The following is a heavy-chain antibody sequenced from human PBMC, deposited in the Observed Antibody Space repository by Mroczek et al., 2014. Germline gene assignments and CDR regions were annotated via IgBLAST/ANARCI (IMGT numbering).Heavy chain of an antibody. CDR1: GGSISSYY. J-gene: IGHJ3*02. Sequence: KESGPGLVKPSETLSLTCTVSGGSISSYYWSWIRQPPGKGLEWIGYIYYSGSTNYNPSLKSRVTISVDTSKNQFSLKLSSVTAADTAVYYCARDPLGDYDSSGYLHIHHAFDIWGQGTMVTVSS. CDR3: ARDPLGDYDSSGYLHIHHAFDI. D-gene: IGHD3-22*01. CDR2: IYYSGST. V-gene: IGHV4-59*01.